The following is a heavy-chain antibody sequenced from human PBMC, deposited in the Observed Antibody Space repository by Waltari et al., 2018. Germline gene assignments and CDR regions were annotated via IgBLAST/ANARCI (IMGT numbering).Heavy chain of an antibody. J-gene: IGHJ4*02. V-gene: IGHV3-9*01. Sequence: EVQLVESGGGLVQPGRSLRLSCAASGFTFDDYAMHLVRQAPGKGLECVSGICWNSGSIGYADSVKGRFTISRDNAKNSLYLQMNSLRAEDTALYYCAKVMEGIAAAGPIDYWGQGTLVTVSS. D-gene: IGHD6-13*01. CDR1: GFTFDDYA. CDR2: ICWNSGSI. CDR3: AKVMEGIAAAGPIDY.